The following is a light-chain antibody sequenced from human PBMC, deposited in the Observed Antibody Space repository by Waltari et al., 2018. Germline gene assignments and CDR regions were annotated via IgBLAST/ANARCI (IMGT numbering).Light chain of an antibody. Sequence: ASQSVTSIALPWYQQKLGQAPRLLIYGTSSRATGIPDRFSGSGSGTDFTLTISRLEPEDFAVYYCQQYDGEVVTFGGGTKVEI. V-gene: IGKV3-20*01. J-gene: IGKJ4*01. CDR2: GTS. CDR1: QSVTSIA. CDR3: QQYDGEVVT.